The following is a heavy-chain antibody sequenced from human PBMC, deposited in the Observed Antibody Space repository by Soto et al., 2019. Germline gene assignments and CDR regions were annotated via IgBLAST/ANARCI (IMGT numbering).Heavy chain of an antibody. Sequence: QVQLVESGGGVVQRGGSLRLSCVASGFTFSSYGIHWVRQAPGKGLQWVAVISFEGSNKRYADSVKGRFTISRDNSTDTLYLLMNSLRAEDRAVYYCARANAPYCSTTSCPLDYWGPGTLVTVS. J-gene: IGHJ4*02. CDR1: GFTFSSYG. D-gene: IGHD2-2*01. V-gene: IGHV3-30*03. CDR2: ISFEGSNK. CDR3: ARANAPYCSTTSCPLDY.